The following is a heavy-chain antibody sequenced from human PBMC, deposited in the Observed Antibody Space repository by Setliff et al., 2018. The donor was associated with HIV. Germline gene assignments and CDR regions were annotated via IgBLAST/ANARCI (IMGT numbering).Heavy chain of an antibody. V-gene: IGHV4-61*09. CDR2: IYTTGST. J-gene: IGHJ5*02. Sequence: LSLTCTVSGGSISSGSYYWSWIRQPAGKGLEWIGHIYTTGSTNYNPSLKSRVTISVDTSKNQFSLKLNSVTAADTALYYCAREGLRIAAAGYNWFDPWCPGTLVTVSS. CDR1: GGSISSGSYY. D-gene: IGHD6-13*01. CDR3: AREGLRIAAAGYNWFDP.